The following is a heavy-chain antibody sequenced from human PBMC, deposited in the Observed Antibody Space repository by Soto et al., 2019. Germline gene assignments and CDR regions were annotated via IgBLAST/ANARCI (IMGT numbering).Heavy chain of an antibody. V-gene: IGHV3-21*01. Sequence: PGGSLRLSCAASGFTFSSYSMNWVRQAPGKGLEWVSSISSNSSYIYYADSVKGRFTISRDNAKNPLYLQMNSLRAEDTAVYYCAREATVVTHTYDYWGQGTLVTVSS. CDR2: ISSNSSYI. CDR1: GFTFSSYS. CDR3: AREATVVTHTYDY. J-gene: IGHJ4*02. D-gene: IGHD4-17*01.